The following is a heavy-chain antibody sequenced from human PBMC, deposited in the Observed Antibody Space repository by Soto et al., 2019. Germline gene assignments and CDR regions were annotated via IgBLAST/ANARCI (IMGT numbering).Heavy chain of an antibody. CDR3: AKDRVSNYYDSSGYIDY. CDR2: MSGSGGST. CDR1: GFTFSSYA. Sequence: HPGGSLRLSCTASGFTFSSYAMSWVRQAPEKGLEWVSAMSGSGGSTYHADSVKGRFTISRDNSKNTLYLQMNSLRAEDTAIYYCAKDRVSNYYDSSGYIDYWGQGTLVTVSS. D-gene: IGHD3-22*01. V-gene: IGHV3-23*01. J-gene: IGHJ4*02.